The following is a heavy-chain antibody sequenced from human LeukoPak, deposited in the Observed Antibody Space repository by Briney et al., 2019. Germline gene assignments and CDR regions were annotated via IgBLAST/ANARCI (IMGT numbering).Heavy chain of an antibody. D-gene: IGHD1-26*01. J-gene: IGHJ6*02. CDR1: VFTFSSYS. CDR3: ARDDSGSYLYYYYGMDV. Sequence: GWSLRLSCAPSVFTFSSYSMNWVRQAPGKGLKWVSSISSSSSYIYYADSVKGRFTISRDNAKNSLYLQMNSLRAEDTAVYYCARDDSGSYLYYYYGMDVWGQGTTVTVSS. V-gene: IGHV3-21*01. CDR2: ISSSSSYI.